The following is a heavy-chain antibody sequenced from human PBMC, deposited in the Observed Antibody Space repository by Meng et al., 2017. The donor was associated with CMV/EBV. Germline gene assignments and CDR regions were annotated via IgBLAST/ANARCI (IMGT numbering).Heavy chain of an antibody. CDR3: ASFAATTPEYYGMDV. V-gene: IGHV4-61*01. CDR1: GGSVSSGSYY. Sequence: SETLSLTCTVSGGSVSSGSYYWSWTRQPPGKGLEWIGYIYYSGSTNYNPSLKSRVTISVDTSKNQFSLKLSSVTAADTAVYYCASFAATTPEYYGMDVWGQGTTVTVSS. CDR2: IYYSGST. D-gene: IGHD5-12*01. J-gene: IGHJ6*02.